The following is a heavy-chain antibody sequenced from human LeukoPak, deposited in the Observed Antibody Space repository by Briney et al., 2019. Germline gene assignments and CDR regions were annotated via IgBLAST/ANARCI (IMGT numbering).Heavy chain of an antibody. J-gene: IGHJ4*02. CDR1: GFTFNSYW. D-gene: IGHD6-19*01. Sequence: GGSLRLSCAASGFTFNSYWMTWVRHAPGKRLEWVADIKQDGSDKYYAGSVKGRFTISRDNAKNSLYLQMNSLRAEDTAVYFCARYNSAWKTDDYWGQGTLVTVSS. V-gene: IGHV3-7*03. CDR3: ARYNSAWKTDDY. CDR2: IKQDGSDK.